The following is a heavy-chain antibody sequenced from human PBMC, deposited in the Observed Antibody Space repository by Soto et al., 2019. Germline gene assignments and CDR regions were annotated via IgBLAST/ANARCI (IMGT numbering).Heavy chain of an antibody. CDR2: IYYSGTT. CDR1: GDSISSGDYY. J-gene: IGHJ4*02. CDR3: ARARMTTVTMYYFDY. Sequence: QVQLQESGPGLMKPSQTLSLTCTVSGDSISSGDYYWSWIRQPPGKGLEWIGSIYYSGTTYYNPSLKRRVTIXXDXSXXQFSLKLPSVTAADTAVYYCARARMTTVTMYYFDYWGQGTLVTVSS. V-gene: IGHV4-30-4*01. D-gene: IGHD4-17*01.